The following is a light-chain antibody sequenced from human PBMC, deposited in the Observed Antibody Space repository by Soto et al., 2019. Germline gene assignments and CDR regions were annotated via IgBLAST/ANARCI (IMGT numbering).Light chain of an antibody. CDR2: KDS. CDR3: YSAADNPL. V-gene: IGLV3-27*01. Sequence: SSELTQPSSVSVSPGQTARITCSGDVLAKKYTRWFQQKTGQAPVVVIYKDSERPSGIPERFSGSSSGTTVTLTISGAQVEDEADYYCYSAADNPLFGGGTKLTVL. CDR1: VLAKKY. J-gene: IGLJ2*01.